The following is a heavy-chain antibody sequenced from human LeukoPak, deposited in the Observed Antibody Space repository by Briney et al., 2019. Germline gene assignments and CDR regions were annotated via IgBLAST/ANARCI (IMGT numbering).Heavy chain of an antibody. D-gene: IGHD3-22*01. CDR3: ARAPPLDYYDSSGFDY. V-gene: IGHV4-4*07. CDR2: IYTSGST. J-gene: IGHJ4*02. CDR1: GGSISSYY. Sequence: PSETLSLTCTVSGGSISSYYWSWIRQPAGKGLGWIGRIYTSGSTNYNPSLKSRVTMSVDTSKNQFSLKLSSVTAADTAVYYCARAPPLDYYDSSGFDYWGQGTLVTVSS.